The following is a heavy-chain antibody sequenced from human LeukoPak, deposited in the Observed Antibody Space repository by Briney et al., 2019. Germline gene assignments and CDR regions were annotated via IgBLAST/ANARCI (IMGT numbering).Heavy chain of an antibody. D-gene: IGHD1-1*01. CDR2: INPSGGST. V-gene: IGHV1-46*01. Sequence: ASVKVSCKASGYTFTSYYMHWVQQAPGQGLEWMGIINPSGGSTSYAQKFQGRVTMTRDMSTSTVYMELSSLRSEDTAVYYCAREAGGLERRGRNFDYWGQGTLVTVSS. CDR1: GYTFTSYY. J-gene: IGHJ4*02. CDR3: AREAGGLERRGRNFDY.